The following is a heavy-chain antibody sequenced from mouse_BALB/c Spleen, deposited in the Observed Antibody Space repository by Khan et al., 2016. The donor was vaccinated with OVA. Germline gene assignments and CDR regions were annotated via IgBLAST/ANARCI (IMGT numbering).Heavy chain of an antibody. CDR3: VREVAYHRSDGWFAY. J-gene: IGHJ3*01. V-gene: IGHV1-4*01. D-gene: IGHD2-14*01. Sequence: QVQLKQSGAELARPGASVKMSCKTSGYTFTSYTMHWIRQRPGQALEWIGHINPSNNYTNYNQNFKDKATLIVDKSSNTAYMQVSSLTSEDSAVYYCVREVAYHRSDGWFAYWGQGTLVTVSA. CDR1: GYTFTSYT. CDR2: INPSNNYT.